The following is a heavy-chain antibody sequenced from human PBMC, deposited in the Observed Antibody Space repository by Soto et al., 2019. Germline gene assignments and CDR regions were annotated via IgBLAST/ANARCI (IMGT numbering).Heavy chain of an antibody. J-gene: IGHJ4*02. V-gene: IGHV3-30-3*01. CDR3: ARLGSWQPPGRVFDY. Sequence: PGGSLRLSCAASGFTFSSYAMHWVRQAPGKGLEWVAVISYDGSNKYYADSVKGRFTISRDNSKNTLYLQMNSLRAEDTAVYYCARLGSWQPPGRVFDYWGQGTLVTVSS. CDR1: GFTFSSYA. CDR2: ISYDGSNK. D-gene: IGHD3-10*01.